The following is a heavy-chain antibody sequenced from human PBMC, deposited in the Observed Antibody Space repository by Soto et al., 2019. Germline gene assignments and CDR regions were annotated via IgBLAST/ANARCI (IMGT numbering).Heavy chain of an antibody. J-gene: IGHJ4*02. D-gene: IGHD3-22*01. CDR3: ARVRYYYDSSGHTRVVDY. V-gene: IGHV3-21*01. CDR2: ISSSSSYI. Sequence: LRLSCAASGFTFSSYSMDWVRQAPGKGLEWVSSISSSSSYIYYADSVKGRFTISRDNAKNSLYLQMNSLRAEDTAVYYCARVRYYYDSSGHTRVVDYWGQGTLVTVSS. CDR1: GFTFSSYS.